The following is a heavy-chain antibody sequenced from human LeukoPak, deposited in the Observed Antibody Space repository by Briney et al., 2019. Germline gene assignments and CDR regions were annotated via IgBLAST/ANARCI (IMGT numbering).Heavy chain of an antibody. CDR3: ASLRITENMDV. V-gene: IGHV1-18*01. CDR2: ISAYNGNT. D-gene: IGHD3-10*01. Sequence: ASAKVSCKASGYTFTSYGISWVRQAPGQGLEWMGWISAYNGNTNYAQKLQGRVTMTTETSTSTAYMELRSLRADDTAVYYCASLRITENMDVWGKGTTVTVSS. J-gene: IGHJ6*03. CDR1: GYTFTSYG.